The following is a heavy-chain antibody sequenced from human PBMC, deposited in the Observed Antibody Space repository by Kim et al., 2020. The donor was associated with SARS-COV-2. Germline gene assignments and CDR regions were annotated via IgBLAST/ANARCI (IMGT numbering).Heavy chain of an antibody. Sequence: SETLSLTCSVSGGSSSSYYWSWIRQPPGKGLEWIGHMFYSGSPNYNPSLKSRVTISVDTSKNQFSLKLKSVTAADTAVYYCARDGGYPLGAFDIWGQGTMVTVSS. J-gene: IGHJ3*02. CDR3: ARDGGYPLGAFDI. D-gene: IGHD5-18*01. V-gene: IGHV4-59*01. CDR2: MFYSGSP. CDR1: GGSSSSYY.